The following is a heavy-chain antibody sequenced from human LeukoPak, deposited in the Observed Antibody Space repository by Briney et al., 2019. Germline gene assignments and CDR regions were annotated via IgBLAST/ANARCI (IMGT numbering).Heavy chain of an antibody. CDR1: GFTFDDYG. Sequence: GGSLRLSCAASGFTFDDYGMSWVRQAPGKGLEWVSAISGSGGSTYYADSVKGRFTISRDNSKNTLYLQMNSLRAEDTAVYYCAKDPNWNFDYWGQGTLVTVSS. J-gene: IGHJ4*02. CDR3: AKDPNWNFDY. D-gene: IGHD1-20*01. CDR2: ISGSGGST. V-gene: IGHV3-23*01.